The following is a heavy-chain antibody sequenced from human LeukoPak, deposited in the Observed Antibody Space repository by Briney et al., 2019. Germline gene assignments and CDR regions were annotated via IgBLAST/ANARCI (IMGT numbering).Heavy chain of an antibody. CDR2: TNPDGSGK. CDR1: GFTFGDSW. J-gene: IGHJ4*02. D-gene: IGHD7-27*01. CDR3: GRDPAWGAIDY. V-gene: IGHV3-7*01. Sequence: GGSLRLSCVASGFTFGDSWMSWVRQAPGKGLEWVANTNPDGSGKYYVDSVKGRFTVSRDNARNALYLQMNSLRVEDTAVYYCGRDPAWGAIDYWGQGTLVTVSS.